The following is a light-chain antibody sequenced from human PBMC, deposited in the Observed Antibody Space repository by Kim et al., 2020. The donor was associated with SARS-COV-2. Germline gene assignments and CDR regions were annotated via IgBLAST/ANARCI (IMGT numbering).Light chain of an antibody. CDR3: ETWDNNTRV. CDR1: SGHSSYI. V-gene: IGLV4-60*03. J-gene: IGLJ3*02. Sequence: SSVKPTCTLSSGHSSYIIAWHQQQPGKAPRYLMKLEGSGSYNKGSGVPNRFSGSSSGADRYLTISNLQSEDEADYYCETWDNNTRVFGGGTQLTVL. CDR2: LEGSGSY.